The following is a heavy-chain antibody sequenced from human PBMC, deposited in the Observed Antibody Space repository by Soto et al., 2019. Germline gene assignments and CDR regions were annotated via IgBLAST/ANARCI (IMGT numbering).Heavy chain of an antibody. V-gene: IGHV1-69*01. CDR2: IIPMFGIK. J-gene: IGHJ4*02. CDR3: AKEAGDH. Sequence: ASVKVSCKTSGGTFNTYPLTCVRQAPGQGLEWIGGIIPMFGIKNVAQRFQGRVTLNADDSMTTAYMEMTSLRSDDTAVYYCAKEAGDHWGQGTLVTVSS. CDR1: GGTFNTYP. D-gene: IGHD3-10*01.